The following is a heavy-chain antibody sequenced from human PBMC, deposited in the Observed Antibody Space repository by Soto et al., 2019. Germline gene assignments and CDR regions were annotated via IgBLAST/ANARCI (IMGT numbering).Heavy chain of an antibody. J-gene: IGHJ4*02. CDR3: ARGAPVVNDY. CDR2: IYHSGST. D-gene: IGHD3-22*01. CDR1: GGSISSGDYY. V-gene: IGHV4-30-2*01. Sequence: TLSLTCTVSGGSISSGDYYWSWIRQPPGKGLEWIGYIYHSGSTYYNPSLKSRVTISVDRSKNQFSLKLSSVTAADTAVYHCARGAPVVNDYWGQGTLVTVSS.